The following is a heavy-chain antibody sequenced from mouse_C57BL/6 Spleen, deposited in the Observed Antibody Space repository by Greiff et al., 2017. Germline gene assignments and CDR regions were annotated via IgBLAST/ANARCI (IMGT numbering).Heavy chain of an antibody. Sequence: EVKLVESGGGLVKPGGSLKLSCAASGFTFSDYGMHWVRQAPEKGLEWVAYISSGSSTIYYADTVKGRFTISRDNAKNTLFLQMTSLRSEDTAMYYCARPSYDYGSSWYFDVWGTGTTVTVSS. J-gene: IGHJ1*03. V-gene: IGHV5-17*01. CDR2: ISSGSSTI. CDR3: ARPSYDYGSSWYFDV. CDR1: GFTFSDYG. D-gene: IGHD1-1*01.